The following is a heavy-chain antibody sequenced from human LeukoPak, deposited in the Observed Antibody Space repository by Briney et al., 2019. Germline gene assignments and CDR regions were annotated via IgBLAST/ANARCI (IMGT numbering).Heavy chain of an antibody. CDR2: INQDGSQK. J-gene: IGHJ4*02. Sequence: GGSLRLSCAASGFTFGSCWMNWVRQTPGKGLEWVANINQDGSQKFYVDSVKGRFTISRDNAMNSLYLQMNSLRAEDTAIYYCARSLPYGTTWYGRSDFWGQGTLVTVSS. CDR3: ARSLPYGTTWYGRSDF. V-gene: IGHV3-7*03. D-gene: IGHD6-13*01. CDR1: GFTFGSCW.